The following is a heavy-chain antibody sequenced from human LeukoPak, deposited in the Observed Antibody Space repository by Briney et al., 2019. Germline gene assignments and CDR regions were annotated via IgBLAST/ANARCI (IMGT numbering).Heavy chain of an antibody. J-gene: IGHJ4*02. V-gene: IGHV3-23*01. CDR2: ISGSGGST. Sequence: GGSLRLSRAASGFTFSSYGMSWVRQAPGKGLEWVSAISGSGGSTYYADSVKGRFTISRDNSKNALYLQMNSLRAEDTAVYYCANHYYDSSGYYFDYWGQGTLVTVSS. CDR3: ANHYYDSSGYYFDY. D-gene: IGHD3-22*01. CDR1: GFTFSSYG.